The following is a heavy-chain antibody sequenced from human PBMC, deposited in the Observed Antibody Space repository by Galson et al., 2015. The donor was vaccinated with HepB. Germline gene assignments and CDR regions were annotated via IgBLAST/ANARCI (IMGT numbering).Heavy chain of an antibody. CDR2: ISYDGSNK. Sequence: SLRLSCAASGFTFSSYAMHWVRQAPGKGLEWVAVISYDGSNKYYADSVKGRFTISRDNSKNTLYLQMNSLRAEDTAVYYCARVGHCGGDCSEGYSAFDFWGQGTMVTVSS. CDR3: ARVGHCGGDCSEGYSAFDF. J-gene: IGHJ3*01. D-gene: IGHD2-21*02. CDR1: GFTFSSYA. V-gene: IGHV3-30*04.